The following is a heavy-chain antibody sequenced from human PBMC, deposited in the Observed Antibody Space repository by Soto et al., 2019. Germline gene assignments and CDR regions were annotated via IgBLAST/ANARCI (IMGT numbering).Heavy chain of an antibody. Sequence: GGSLRLSCAASGFTFSSYAMHWVRQAPGKGLEWVAVISYDGSNKYYADSVKGRFTISRDNSKNTLYLQMNSLRAEDTAVYYCARETQSTRYGSGPNPFLVNVWGQGTTVTVSS. CDR2: ISYDGSNK. J-gene: IGHJ6*02. D-gene: IGHD3-10*01. CDR3: ARETQSTRYGSGPNPFLVNV. V-gene: IGHV3-30-3*01. CDR1: GFTFSSYA.